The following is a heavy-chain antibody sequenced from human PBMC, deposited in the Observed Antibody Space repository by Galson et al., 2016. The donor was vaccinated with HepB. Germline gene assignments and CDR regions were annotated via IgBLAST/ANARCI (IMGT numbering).Heavy chain of an antibody. J-gene: IGHJ4*02. CDR2: MEYIGNT. CDR3: ARESRSTWNYLDS. V-gene: IGHV4-61*08. Sequence: SETLSLTCTVSGDSVSSDGYYWNWVRQAPGKGLEWMANMEYIGNTNFNPSLKSRITISVDTSKNQFSLKLTSVTAADTAVYFCARESRSTWNYLDSWGQGTRVTVSS. D-gene: IGHD1-26*01. CDR1: GDSVSSDGYY.